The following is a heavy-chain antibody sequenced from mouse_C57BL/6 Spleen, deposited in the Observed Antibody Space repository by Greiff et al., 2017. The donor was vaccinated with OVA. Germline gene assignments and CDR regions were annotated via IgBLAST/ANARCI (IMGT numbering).Heavy chain of an antibody. Sequence: EVKLMESGGGLVQPGGSLSLSCAASGFTFTDYYMSWVRQPPGKALEWLGFIRNKANGYTTEYSASVKGRFTISRDNSQSILYLQMNALRAEDSATYYCARSFYYGYDGEGFDYWGQGTTLTVSS. V-gene: IGHV7-3*01. CDR2: IRNKANGYTT. CDR3: ARSFYYGYDGEGFDY. D-gene: IGHD2-2*01. CDR1: GFTFTDYY. J-gene: IGHJ2*01.